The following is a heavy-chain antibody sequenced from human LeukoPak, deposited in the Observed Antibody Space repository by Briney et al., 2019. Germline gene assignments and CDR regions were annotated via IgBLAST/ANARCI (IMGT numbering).Heavy chain of an antibody. J-gene: IGHJ4*02. Sequence: PSETLSLTCTVSGGSISSDYWSWIRQPPGKGLEWIGYIYYSGSTNYNPSLKSRVTISVDTSKNQFSLKLSSVTAADTAVYYCARRGCSSNSCPFDYWGQGTLVTVSS. CDR2: IYYSGST. D-gene: IGHD2-2*01. V-gene: IGHV4-59*08. CDR3: ARRGCSSNSCPFDY. CDR1: GGSISSDY.